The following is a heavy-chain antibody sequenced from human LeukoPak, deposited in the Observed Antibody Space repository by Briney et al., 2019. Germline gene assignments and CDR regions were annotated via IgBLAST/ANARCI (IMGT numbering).Heavy chain of an antibody. CDR2: ISGSGFIT. CDR3: ARSRLVTDYYFDY. CDR1: GFTFSSYA. Sequence: SGGSLRLSCAASGFTFSSYAMTWVRQAPGKGLEWVSGISGSGFITFYADSVKGRFTISRDNSKNTLYLQMNSLRAEDTAVYYCARSRLVTDYYFDYWGQGTLVTVSS. J-gene: IGHJ4*02. D-gene: IGHD3-9*01. V-gene: IGHV3-23*01.